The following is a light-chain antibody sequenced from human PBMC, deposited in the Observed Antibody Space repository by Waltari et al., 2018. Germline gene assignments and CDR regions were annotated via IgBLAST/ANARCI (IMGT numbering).Light chain of an antibody. Sequence: EIVLTQSPGTLSLSPGESATLTCRTSQSVTRALAGYQQKPGQAPRLLIYGASNRATGIPDRFSGSGSVTDFSLTISSLEPEDFAVYYCQHYLRLPVTFGQGTKVEVK. CDR2: GAS. CDR3: QHYLRLPVT. V-gene: IGKV3-20*01. J-gene: IGKJ1*01. CDR1: QSVTRA.